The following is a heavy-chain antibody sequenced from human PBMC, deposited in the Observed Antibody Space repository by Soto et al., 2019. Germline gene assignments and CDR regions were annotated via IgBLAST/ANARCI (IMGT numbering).Heavy chain of an antibody. CDR2: VSPGDSAT. J-gene: IGHJ4*02. CDR3: ARRSSSLRTIDY. V-gene: IGHV5-51*01. Sequence: GESLKISCNASGYTFTNFWIGWVRQMPGKGLGWMGIVSPGDSATRYSPSFQGQVTVSADKSINTAYLQWSSLKASDTAIYYCARRSSSLRTIDYWGQGTLVTVSS. CDR1: GYTFTNFW. D-gene: IGHD6-6*01.